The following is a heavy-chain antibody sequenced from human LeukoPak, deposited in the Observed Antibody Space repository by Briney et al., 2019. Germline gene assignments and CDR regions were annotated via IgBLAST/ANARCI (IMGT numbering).Heavy chain of an antibody. J-gene: IGHJ4*02. D-gene: IGHD5-18*01. V-gene: IGHV3-30*18. CDR3: AKEYPGYSYGSDY. CDR1: GFTFDDYG. CDR2: ISYDGSNK. Sequence: GGSLRLSCAASGFTFDDYGMSWVRQAPGKGLERVAVISYDGSNKYYADSVKGRFTISRDNSKNTLYLQMNSLRAEDTAVYYCAKEYPGYSYGSDYWGQGTLVTVSS.